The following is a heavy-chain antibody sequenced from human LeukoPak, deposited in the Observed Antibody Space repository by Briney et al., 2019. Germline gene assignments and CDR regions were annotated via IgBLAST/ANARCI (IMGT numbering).Heavy chain of an antibody. CDR1: GGTFSSYA. J-gene: IGHJ4*02. CDR2: IIPIFGTA. D-gene: IGHD2-2*01. V-gene: IGHV1-69*13. CDR3: ATYCSSANCYTWGYYFDY. Sequence: ASVKVSCKASGGTFSSYAISWVRQAPGQGLEWMGGIIPIFGTANYAQKFQGRVTITADESTSTVYMELSSLRSEDTAMYYCATYCSSANCYTWGYYFDYWGQGTLVTVSS.